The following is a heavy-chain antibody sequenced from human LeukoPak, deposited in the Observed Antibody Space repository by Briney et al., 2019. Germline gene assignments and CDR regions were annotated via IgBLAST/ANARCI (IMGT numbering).Heavy chain of an antibody. V-gene: IGHV3-23*01. Sequence: GGSLRLSCTASGFTFSHCAMRWVRQSPGKGLEWVSGISSSGGITSYADSVQGRFTISRDNSKNTVYLRMNSLRADDTAVYYCAKAGYCSTTDCFEKWFDPWGQGTLVTVSS. J-gene: IGHJ5*02. CDR3: AKAGYCSTTDCFEKWFDP. D-gene: IGHD2-2*01. CDR1: GFTFSHCA. CDR2: ISSSGGIT.